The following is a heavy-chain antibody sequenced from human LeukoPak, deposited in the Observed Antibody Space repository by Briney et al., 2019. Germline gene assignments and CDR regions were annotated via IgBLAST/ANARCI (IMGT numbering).Heavy chain of an antibody. D-gene: IGHD3-10*01. J-gene: IGHJ3*02. V-gene: IGHV3-9*01. CDR1: GFTFDDYA. Sequence: PGGSLRLSCAASGFTFDDYAMHWVRQAPGKGLEWVSGISWNSGSVGYADSVKGRFTISRDNAKNSLYLQMNSPRAEDTALYYCAKGLGASAEDAFDIWGQGTMVTVSS. CDR3: AKGLGASAEDAFDI. CDR2: ISWNSGSV.